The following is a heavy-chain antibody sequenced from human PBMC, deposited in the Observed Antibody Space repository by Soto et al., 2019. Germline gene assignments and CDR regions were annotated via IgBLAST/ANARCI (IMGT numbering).Heavy chain of an antibody. J-gene: IGHJ6*02. CDR1: GFTFSSYG. V-gene: IGHV3-30*18. D-gene: IGHD6-19*01. CDR3: AKDGWGPLHYYYYGMDV. Sequence: GESLKISCAASGFTFSSYGMHWVRQAPGKGLEWVAVISYDGSNKYYADSVKGRFTISRDNSKNTLYLQVNSLRAEDTAVYYCAKDGWGPLHYYYYGMDVWGQGTTVTVSS. CDR2: ISYDGSNK.